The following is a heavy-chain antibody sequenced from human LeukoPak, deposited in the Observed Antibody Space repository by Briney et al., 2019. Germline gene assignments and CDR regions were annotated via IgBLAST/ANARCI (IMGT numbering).Heavy chain of an antibody. V-gene: IGHV1-2*02. CDR2: INPNSGGT. Sequence: ASVKVSCTASGYTFTGYYMHWVRQAPGQGLEWMGWINPNSGGTNYAQKFQGRVTMTRDTSISTAYMELSRLRSDDTAVYYCARGYCSGGSCYPFIDYWGQGTLVTVSS. J-gene: IGHJ4*02. CDR1: GYTFTGYY. D-gene: IGHD2-15*01. CDR3: ARGYCSGGSCYPFIDY.